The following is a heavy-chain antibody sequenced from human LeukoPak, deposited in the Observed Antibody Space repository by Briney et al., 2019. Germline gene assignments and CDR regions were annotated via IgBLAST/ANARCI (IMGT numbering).Heavy chain of an antibody. CDR2: INPNSGGT. V-gene: IGHV1-2*02. CDR3: ARATYYYDSSGYSPIDY. J-gene: IGHJ4*02. CDR1: GYTFTGYY. Sequence: GASVKVSCKASGYTFTGYYMHWVRQAPGQGLEWMGWINPNSGGTNYAQKFQGRVTMTRDTSISTAYMELSRLRSDDTAVYYCARATYYYDSSGYSPIDYWAREPWSPSPQ. D-gene: IGHD3-22*01.